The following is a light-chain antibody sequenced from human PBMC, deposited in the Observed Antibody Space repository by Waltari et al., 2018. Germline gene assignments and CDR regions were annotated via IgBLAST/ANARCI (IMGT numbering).Light chain of an antibody. V-gene: IGKV1-33*01. Sequence: DVQMTQSPSSLSASVGNRVTITCQASRDISIFLNWYQQKPGKAPKFLIYDASNLEAGVPSRFSGSGSGTDFTFTISSLQPEDIATYYCQQYNNLPYTFGQGTKLEI. J-gene: IGKJ2*01. CDR2: DAS. CDR3: QQYNNLPYT. CDR1: RDISIF.